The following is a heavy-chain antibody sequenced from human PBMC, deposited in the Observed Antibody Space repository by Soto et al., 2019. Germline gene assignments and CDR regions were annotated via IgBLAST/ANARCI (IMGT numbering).Heavy chain of an antibody. Sequence: PGGSLRLSSTASGFTFRSYARSWVRQAPGKGLEWVSAISGSGGSTYYADSVKGRFTISRDNSKNTLYLQMNSLRAEDTAVYYCAKDAVTIYYYYGMDVWGQGTTVTVSS. D-gene: IGHD4-17*01. CDR3: AKDAVTIYYYYGMDV. CDR1: GFTFRSYA. CDR2: ISGSGGST. V-gene: IGHV3-23*01. J-gene: IGHJ6*02.